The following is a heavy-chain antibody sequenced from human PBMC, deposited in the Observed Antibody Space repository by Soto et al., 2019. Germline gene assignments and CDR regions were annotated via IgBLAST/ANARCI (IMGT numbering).Heavy chain of an antibody. CDR2: ISYDGSNK. CDR1: GFTFSSYG. J-gene: IGHJ3*02. V-gene: IGHV3-30*18. CDR3: AKDKLSSTDAFDS. Sequence: GGSLRLSCAASGFTFSSYGMHWVRQAPGKGLEWVALISYDGSNKYYADSVKGRFTISRDTSKNTLYLQMSSLRAEDTAVYYCAKDKLSSTDAFDSWGQGTMVTVSS.